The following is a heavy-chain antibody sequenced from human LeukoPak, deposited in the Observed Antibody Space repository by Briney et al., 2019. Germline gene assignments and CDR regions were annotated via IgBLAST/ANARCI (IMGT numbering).Heavy chain of an antibody. CDR2: ISSSGSTI. CDR3: ARRLPQTNYYDSRGYYQSPPVFDY. Sequence: GGSLRLSCAASGFTFSSYEMNWVRQAPGKGLEWVSYISSSGSTIYYADSVKGRFTISRDNAKNSLYLQMNSLRAEDTAVYYCARRLPQTNYYDSRGYYQSPPVFDYWGQGTLVTVSS. J-gene: IGHJ4*02. V-gene: IGHV3-48*03. D-gene: IGHD3-22*01. CDR1: GFTFSSYE.